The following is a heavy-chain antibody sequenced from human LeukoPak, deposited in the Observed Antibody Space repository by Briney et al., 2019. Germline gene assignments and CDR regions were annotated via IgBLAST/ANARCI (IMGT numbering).Heavy chain of an antibody. V-gene: IGHV5-51*01. CDR1: GYSFTSYW. J-gene: IGHJ5*02. CDR2: IYPDDSDT. D-gene: IGHD5-18*01. CDR3: ARHSAAMGWFDP. Sequence: GASLKISCKGSGYSFTSYWIGWVRQMPGKGLEWMGIIYPDDSDTRYSPSFQGQVTISADKSISTAYLQWNSLKASDTAMYYCARHSAAMGWFDPWGQGTLVTVSS.